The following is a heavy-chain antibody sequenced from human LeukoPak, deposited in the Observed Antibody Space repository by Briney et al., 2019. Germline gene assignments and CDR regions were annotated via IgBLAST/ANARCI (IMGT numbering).Heavy chain of an antibody. J-gene: IGHJ4*02. Sequence: GSLRLSCAASGFTFSSYAMSWVRQAPGKGLEWVSAISGSGGSTYYADSVKGRFTISRDNSKNTLYLQMNGLRAEDTAVYYCAKASSKVAGTAIGYWGQGTLVTVSS. V-gene: IGHV3-23*01. CDR3: AKASSKVAGTAIGY. CDR1: GFTFSSYA. D-gene: IGHD6-19*01. CDR2: ISGSGGST.